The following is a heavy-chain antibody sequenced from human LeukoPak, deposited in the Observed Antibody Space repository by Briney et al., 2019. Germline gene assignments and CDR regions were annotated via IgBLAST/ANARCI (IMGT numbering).Heavy chain of an antibody. V-gene: IGHV3-9*01. D-gene: IGHD6-19*01. CDR1: GFTFDDYA. Sequence: SLRLSCAASGFTFDDYAMHWVRQAPGKGLEWVSGISWNSGSVGYADSVKGRFTISRDNAKNSLYLQMNSLRAEDTALYYCAKGGGSGWFDYWGQGTLVTVSS. CDR2: ISWNSGSV. J-gene: IGHJ4*02. CDR3: AKGGGSGWFDY.